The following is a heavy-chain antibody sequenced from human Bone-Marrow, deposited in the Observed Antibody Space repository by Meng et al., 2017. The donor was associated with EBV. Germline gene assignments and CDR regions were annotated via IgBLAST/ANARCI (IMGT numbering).Heavy chain of an antibody. Sequence: QVQLEQSGGEVKPPGASVQVCCKASGYTFTSYGISWVRQAPGQGREWMGWSSAYDGNTNYAQKLQGRVTMTTDTSTSTAYMELRSLRSDDTAVYYCARAGPATAAGTPSRYWGQGTLVTVSS. V-gene: IGHV1-18*01. CDR2: SSAYDGNT. D-gene: IGHD6-13*01. J-gene: IGHJ4*02. CDR1: GYTFTSYG. CDR3: ARAGPATAAGTPSRY.